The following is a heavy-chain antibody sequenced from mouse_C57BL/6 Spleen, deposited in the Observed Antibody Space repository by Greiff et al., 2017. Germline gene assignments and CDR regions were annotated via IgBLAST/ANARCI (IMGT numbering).Heavy chain of an antibody. CDR1: GYTFTDYY. Sequence: EVQLQQSGPVLVKPGASVKMSCKASGYTFTDYYMNWVKQSHGKSLEWIGVINPYNGGTSYNQKFKGKATLTVDKSSSTAYMELTSLTSEDSAVYYCARRPLYGNYRYFDVWGTGPTVTFSS. V-gene: IGHV1-19*01. J-gene: IGHJ1*03. D-gene: IGHD2-1*01. CDR3: ARRPLYGNYRYFDV. CDR2: INPYNGGT.